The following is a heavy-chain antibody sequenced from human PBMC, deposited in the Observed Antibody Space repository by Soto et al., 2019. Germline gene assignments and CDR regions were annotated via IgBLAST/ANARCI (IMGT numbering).Heavy chain of an antibody. J-gene: IGHJ6*02. Sequence: GGSLRLSCAASGFTFSSYAMSWVRQAPGKGLEWVSAISGSGGSTYYADSVKGRFTISRDNSKNTLYLQMNSLRAEDTAVYYCAKDGEGYYYYGMDVWGQGTTVTVSS. CDR2: ISGSGGST. CDR1: GFTFSSYA. V-gene: IGHV3-23*01. CDR3: AKDGEGYYYYGMDV.